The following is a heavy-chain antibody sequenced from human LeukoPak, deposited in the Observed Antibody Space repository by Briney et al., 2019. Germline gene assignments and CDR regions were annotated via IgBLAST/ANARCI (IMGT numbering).Heavy chain of an antibody. CDR1: GFTFSNSW. J-gene: IGHJ1*01. CDR3: ATYSILNAREFRY. Sequence: GGSLRLSCAGSGFTFSNSWMGWVRQAPGKGLEWVANVQHIGGETYYVDSVKGRFTISGDNAKNSVYLQMNSLRADDTAVYYCATYSILNAREFRYWGQGTLVTVTS. V-gene: IGHV3-7*01. D-gene: IGHD4-11*01. CDR2: VQHIGGET.